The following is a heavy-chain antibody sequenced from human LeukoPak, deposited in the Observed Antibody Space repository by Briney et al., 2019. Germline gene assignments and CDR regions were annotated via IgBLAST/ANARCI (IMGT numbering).Heavy chain of an antibody. CDR1: GFTFSSYG. J-gene: IGHJ4*02. Sequence: GGSLRLSCAASGFTFSSYGMHWVRQAPGKGLEWVAVISYDGSNKYYADSVKGRFTISRDNSKNTLYLQMNSLRAEDTAVYYCAKELTMKVYDILTGHDYWGQGTLVTVSS. V-gene: IGHV3-30*18. CDR3: AKELTMKVYDILTGHDY. D-gene: IGHD3-9*01. CDR2: ISYDGSNK.